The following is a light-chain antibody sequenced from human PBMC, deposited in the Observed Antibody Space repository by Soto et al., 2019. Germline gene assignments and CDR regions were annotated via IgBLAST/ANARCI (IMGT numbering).Light chain of an antibody. CDR1: NSNIGSTT. V-gene: IGLV1-44*01. Sequence: QSVLTQPPSASGTPGQRVTISCSGSNSNIGSTTVNWYQQLPGTAPKLLMQNNNERPSGVPDRFSGSKSGTSASLAISGLQSEDEGDYYCATWDDSLDGPVFGGGTKLTVL. CDR2: NNN. J-gene: IGLJ2*01. CDR3: ATWDDSLDGPV.